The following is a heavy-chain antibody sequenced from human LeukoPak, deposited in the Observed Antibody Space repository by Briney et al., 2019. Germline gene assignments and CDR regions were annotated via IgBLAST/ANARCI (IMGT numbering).Heavy chain of an antibody. D-gene: IGHD3-16*01. CDR2: IYPDSGFT. V-gene: IGHV1-2*02. Sequence: ASVKVSCKASGYTFTDDYMHWVRQAPGQGLEFMGWIYPDSGFTNYAQKFKGRVTMTRDTSISTAYLEMRSLTSDDTAVYYCAPTAEAYTSWWKVWGQGTLVTVSS. CDR3: APTAEAYTSWWKV. J-gene: IGHJ4*02. CDR1: GYTFTDDY.